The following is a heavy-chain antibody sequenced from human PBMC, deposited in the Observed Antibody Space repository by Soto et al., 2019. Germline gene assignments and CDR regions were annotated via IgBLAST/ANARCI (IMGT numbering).Heavy chain of an antibody. Sequence: SETLSLTGTISRGSMISYYWCWIRQPPGRGLEWIGFIYYAGRTKYNPSLNSRVTISVDTSKNQFSLTVTSVTAADTAVYYCARRILATKAFEYCGKETL. D-gene: IGHD5-12*01. J-gene: IGHJ4*02. CDR3: ARRILATKAFEY. CDR2: IYYAGRT. CDR1: RGSMISYY. V-gene: IGHV4-59*08.